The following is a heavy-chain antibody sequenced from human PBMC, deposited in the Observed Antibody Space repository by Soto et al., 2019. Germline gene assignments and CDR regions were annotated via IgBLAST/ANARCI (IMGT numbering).Heavy chain of an antibody. CDR3: ARDWGIAVAGTEYGMDV. Sequence: QVQLVQSGAEVKKPGSSVKVSCKASGGTFSSYTISWVRQAPGQGLEWMGRIIPILGIANYAQKFQGRVTITADKSTSTAYLELSSLRSEDTAVYYCARDWGIAVAGTEYGMDVWGQGPTVTVSS. D-gene: IGHD6-19*01. V-gene: IGHV1-69*08. J-gene: IGHJ6*02. CDR1: GGTFSSYT. CDR2: IIPILGIA.